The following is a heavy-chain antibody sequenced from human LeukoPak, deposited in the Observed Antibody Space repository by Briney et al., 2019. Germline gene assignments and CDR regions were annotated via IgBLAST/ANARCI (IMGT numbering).Heavy chain of an antibody. CDR1: GGSISSYY. Sequence: SETLSLTRTVSGGSISSYYWSWIRQPPGKGLEWIGNIYYRGTTNYNPSLKSRVTISVDTSKNQFSLKLSSVTAADTAVYHCARETAAGQTDYWGQGTLVTVSS. CDR3: ARETAAGQTDY. CDR2: IYYRGTT. J-gene: IGHJ4*02. D-gene: IGHD6-13*01. V-gene: IGHV4-59*01.